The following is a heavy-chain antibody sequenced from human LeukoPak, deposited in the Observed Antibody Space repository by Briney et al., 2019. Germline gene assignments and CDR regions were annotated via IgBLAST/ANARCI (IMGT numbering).Heavy chain of an antibody. CDR3: ARRFGATVTTYYYYYMDV. J-gene: IGHJ6*03. CDR1: GYTFTSYY. Sequence: ASVKVSCKASGYTFTSYYMHWVRQAPGQGLEWMGIINPSGGSTSYAQKFQGRVTMTRDMSTSTVYMELSSLRSEDTAVYYCARRFGATVTTYYYYYMDVWGKGTTVTVSS. V-gene: IGHV1-46*01. D-gene: IGHD4-17*01. CDR2: INPSGGST.